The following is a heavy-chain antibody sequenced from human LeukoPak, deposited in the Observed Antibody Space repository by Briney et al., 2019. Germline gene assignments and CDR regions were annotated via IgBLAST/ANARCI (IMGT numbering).Heavy chain of an antibody. CDR1: GFIFSNYA. J-gene: IGHJ4*02. V-gene: IGHV3-23*01. D-gene: IGHD6-13*01. CDR2: ISDSGGNT. CDR3: AKGSSISWHYFDF. Sequence: PGRSLRLSCVASGFIFSNYAMSWVRQAPGKGLEWVSTISDSGGNTYYADSVKGRFTISRDNSRNTLYLQMNSLRAEDTAEYYCAKGSSISWHYFDFWGQGTLVTVSS.